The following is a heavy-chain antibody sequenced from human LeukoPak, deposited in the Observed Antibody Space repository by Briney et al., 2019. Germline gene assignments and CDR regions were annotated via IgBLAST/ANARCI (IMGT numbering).Heavy chain of an antibody. Sequence: GGSLRLSCAASGFTFSDYYMSWIRQAPGKGLEWVSYISSSGSTIYYADSVKGRFTISRDNAKNSLYLQMNSLRAEDTAVYYCARESSDSSSLYFSNYFDYWGQGILVTVSS. CDR2: ISSSGSTI. D-gene: IGHD6-13*01. CDR1: GFTFSDYY. V-gene: IGHV3-11*01. CDR3: ARESSDSSSLYFSNYFDY. J-gene: IGHJ4*02.